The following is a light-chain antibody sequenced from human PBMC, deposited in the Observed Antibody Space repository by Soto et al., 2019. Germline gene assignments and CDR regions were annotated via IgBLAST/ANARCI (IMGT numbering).Light chain of an antibody. V-gene: IGLV2-23*01. CDR3: CPYAPRSTSWV. J-gene: IGLJ3*02. Sequence: QSALTQPASVSGSPGQSITISCTGTGSDVGLYDLVSWYQHHPGKAPKLMIYEGTKRSSGVSNRFSGSKSGDTASLTISGLQAEDEADYYCCPYAPRSTSWVFGGGTQLTVL. CDR2: EGT. CDR1: GSDVGLYDL.